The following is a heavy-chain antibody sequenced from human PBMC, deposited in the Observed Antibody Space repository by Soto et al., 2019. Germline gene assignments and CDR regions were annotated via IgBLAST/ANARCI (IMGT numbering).Heavy chain of an antibody. D-gene: IGHD5-12*01. CDR3: ARADSGYAHGYYYYGMDV. CDR2: ISGSGGST. J-gene: IGHJ6*02. Sequence: GSLRLSCAASGFTFSSYAMSWVRQAPGKGLEWVSAISGSGGSTYYADSVKGRFTISRDNAKNSLYLQMNSLRAEDTAVYYCARADSGYAHGYYYYGMDVWGQGTTVTVSS. V-gene: IGHV3-23*01. CDR1: GFTFSSYA.